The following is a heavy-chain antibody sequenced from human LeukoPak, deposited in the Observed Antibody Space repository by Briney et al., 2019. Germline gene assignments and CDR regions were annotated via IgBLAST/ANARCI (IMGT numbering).Heavy chain of an antibody. V-gene: IGHV3-48*01. Sequence: PGGSLRLSCAASGFTFSSYSMNWVRQAPGKGLEWVSYISSSSSTIYYADSVKGRFTISRDNAKNSLYLQMNSLRAEDTAVYYCARDPPKQHCSGGSCYSVYFQHWGQGTLVTVS. CDR2: ISSSSSTI. CDR3: ARDPPKQHCSGGSCYSVYFQH. D-gene: IGHD2-15*01. CDR1: GFTFSSYS. J-gene: IGHJ1*01.